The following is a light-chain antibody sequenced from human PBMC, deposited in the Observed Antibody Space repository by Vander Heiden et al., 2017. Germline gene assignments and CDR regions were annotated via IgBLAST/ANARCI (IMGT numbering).Light chain of an antibody. V-gene: IGLV1-44*01. CDR2: SNN. Sequence: QSVLTQSPPASGAPGQRVTISCSGSSSNIGSNTVNWYQQLPGTAPKLLIYSNNQRPSGVPDRFSGSKSGTSASLAISGLQSEDEADYYCAAWDDSLNGRVFGGGTKLTVL. CDR3: AAWDDSLNGRV. CDR1: SSNIGSNT. J-gene: IGLJ2*01.